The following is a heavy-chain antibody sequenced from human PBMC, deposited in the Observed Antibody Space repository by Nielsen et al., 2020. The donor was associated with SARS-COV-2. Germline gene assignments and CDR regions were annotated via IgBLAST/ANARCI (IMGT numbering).Heavy chain of an antibody. D-gene: IGHD3-10*01. Sequence: GESLKISCAASGFTFNIYAMAWVRRAPGRGLEWVSGTSASGASTYYADSVKGRFSISRDNSRNTLYLQMNSLRVEDTAIYFCAKDDVVRGDAYDIWGQGTVVTV. CDR1: GFTFNIYA. J-gene: IGHJ3*02. V-gene: IGHV3-23*01. CDR2: TSASGAST. CDR3: AKDDVVRGDAYDI.